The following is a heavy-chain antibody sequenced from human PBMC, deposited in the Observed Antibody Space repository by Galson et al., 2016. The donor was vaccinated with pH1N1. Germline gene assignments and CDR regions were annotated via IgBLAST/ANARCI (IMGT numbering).Heavy chain of an antibody. CDR3: ARTGAPWDSYYYYYAMDV. V-gene: IGHV3-7*03. D-gene: IGHD1-26*01. CDR2: IKQDGSEK. Sequence: SLRLSCAASGFTFGSYWMSWVRQAPGKGLEWVANIKQDGSEKYYVDSVEGRFTISRDNAKNSLYLQMNSLRAEDTAVYYCARTGAPWDSYYYYYAMDVWGQGTTVTVSS. CDR1: GFTFGSYW. J-gene: IGHJ6*02.